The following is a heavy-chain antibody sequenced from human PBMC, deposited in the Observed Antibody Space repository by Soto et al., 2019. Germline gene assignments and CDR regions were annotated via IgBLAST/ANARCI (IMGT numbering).Heavy chain of an antibody. J-gene: IGHJ4*02. CDR1: GITLSSYA. D-gene: IGHD6-19*01. CDR2: ISGGSGNT. CDR3: AKVDSAWLRPSDY. V-gene: IGHV3-23*01. Sequence: PGGSLRLSCAASGITLSSYAMSWVRQAPGKGLEWVSGISGGSGNTYYADSVKGRFTISRDNSKNTLYLQMNSLRVEDTALYYCAKVDSAWLRPSDYWGQGTLVTVSS.